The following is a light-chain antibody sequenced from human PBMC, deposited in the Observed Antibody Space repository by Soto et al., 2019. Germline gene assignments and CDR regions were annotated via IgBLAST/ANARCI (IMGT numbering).Light chain of an antibody. CDR2: TNI. Sequence: QSVLTQPPSVSAAPGQRVTISCTGSSSNIGAGFEVHWYQQLPGTAPKLLIYTNINRPSGVPDRVSGSRSGTSASLAITGLQAEDEADYYCQSYDSSLSGYVIFGGGTKLTVL. CDR3: QSYDSSLSGYVI. V-gene: IGLV1-40*01. J-gene: IGLJ2*01. CDR1: SSNIGAGFE.